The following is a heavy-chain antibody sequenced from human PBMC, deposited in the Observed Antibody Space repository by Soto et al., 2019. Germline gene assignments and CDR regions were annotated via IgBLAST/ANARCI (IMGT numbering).Heavy chain of an antibody. J-gene: IGHJ4*02. CDR2: IWYDGNKK. D-gene: IGHD3-22*01. CDR3: VVDTSGLLDY. Sequence: PGGSLRLSCAASGFTFSSHGMHWVRQAPGKGLEWVAVIWYDGNKKYYGDSVRGRFTISRDNSKNTLYLEMNSLRAEDTAVYYCVVDTSGLLDYWGQGTLVTVSS. V-gene: IGHV3-33*03. CDR1: GFTFSSHG.